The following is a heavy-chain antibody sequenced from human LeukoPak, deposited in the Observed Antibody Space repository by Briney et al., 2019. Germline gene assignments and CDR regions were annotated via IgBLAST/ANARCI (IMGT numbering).Heavy chain of an antibody. CDR2: HYSGSTT. V-gene: IGHV3-66*04. CDR1: GFAVSANY. Sequence: PGGSLRLSCAASGFAVSANYMNWVRQAPGKGLEWVSVHYSGSTTYYADSVKGRFTISRDNSKNMLYLQMNSLRAEDTAVYYCARLPAYYYGMDVWGQGTTVTVSS. J-gene: IGHJ6*02. CDR3: ARLPAYYYGMDV.